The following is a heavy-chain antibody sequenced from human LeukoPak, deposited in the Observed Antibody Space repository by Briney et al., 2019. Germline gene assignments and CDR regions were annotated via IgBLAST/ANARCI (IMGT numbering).Heavy chain of an antibody. CDR2: IYYSGNT. V-gene: IGHV4-59*01. D-gene: IGHD3-10*02. CDR1: GGSISPYY. Sequence: PSETLSLTCTVSGGSISPYYWSWIRQPPGKGLEWLGYIYYSGNTEYKPSLKSRVAMSVDTSKNQFSLRLSSVTAADTAVYYCARSTGSTMFIDYWGQGTLATVSS. J-gene: IGHJ4*02. CDR3: ARSTGSTMFIDY.